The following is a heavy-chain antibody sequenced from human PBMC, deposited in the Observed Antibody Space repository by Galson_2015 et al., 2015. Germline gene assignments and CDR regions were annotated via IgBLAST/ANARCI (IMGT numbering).Heavy chain of an antibody. Sequence: LILSCAASGFTFDDYAMHWVRQAPGKGLEWVSLISWDGGSTYYADSVKGRFTISRDNSKNSLYLQMNSLRAEDTALYYCAKDGGPYYYYGMDVWGQGTTVTVSS. D-gene: IGHD3-16*01. CDR3: AKDGGPYYYYGMDV. CDR2: ISWDGGST. V-gene: IGHV3-43D*03. CDR1: GFTFDDYA. J-gene: IGHJ6*02.